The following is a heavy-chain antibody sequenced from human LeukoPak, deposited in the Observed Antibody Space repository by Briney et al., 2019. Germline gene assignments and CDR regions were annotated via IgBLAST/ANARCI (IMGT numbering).Heavy chain of an antibody. Sequence: GGSLRLSCAASGFTFSNYTMNWVRQAPGKGLEWVSSISSSSSYIFYADSVKGRFTISRDNAKNSLYLQMNSLRAEDTAVYYCAGSLRYRVFDYWGQGPLVTVPS. J-gene: IGHJ4*02. V-gene: IGHV3-21*01. D-gene: IGHD1-1*01. CDR1: GFTFSNYT. CDR2: ISSSSSYI. CDR3: AGSLRYRVFDY.